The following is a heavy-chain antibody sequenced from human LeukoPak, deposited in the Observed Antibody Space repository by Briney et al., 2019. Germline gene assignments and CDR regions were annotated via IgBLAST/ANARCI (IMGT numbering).Heavy chain of an antibody. CDR3: ARDRADPSRNHKFVVVVAAISDAFDI. Sequence: PGGSLRLSCAASGFTFSSYSMNWVRQAPGKGLEWVSSISSSSSYIYYADSVKGRFTISRDNAKNSLYLQMNSLRAEDTAVYYCARDRADPSRNHKFVVVVAAISDAFDIWGQGTMVTVSS. CDR2: ISSSSSYI. D-gene: IGHD2-15*01. V-gene: IGHV3-21*01. J-gene: IGHJ3*02. CDR1: GFTFSSYS.